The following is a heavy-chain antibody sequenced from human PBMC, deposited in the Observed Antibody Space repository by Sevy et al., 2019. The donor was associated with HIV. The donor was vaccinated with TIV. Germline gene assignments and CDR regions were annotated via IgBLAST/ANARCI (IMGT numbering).Heavy chain of an antibody. CDR1: GFTFSSYA. J-gene: IGHJ5*02. CDR3: AKDGHYDSSGYACWFDP. V-gene: IGHV3-23*01. D-gene: IGHD3-22*01. Sequence: GGSLRLSCAASGFTFSSYAMSWVRQAPEKGLEWVSAISGSGGSTYYADSVKGRFTISRDNSKNTLYLQMNSLRAEDTAVYYCAKDGHYDSSGYACWFDPWGQGTLVTVSS. CDR2: ISGSGGST.